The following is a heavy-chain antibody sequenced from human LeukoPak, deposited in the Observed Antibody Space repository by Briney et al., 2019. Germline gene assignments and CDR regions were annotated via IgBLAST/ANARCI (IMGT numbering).Heavy chain of an antibody. CDR3: ARDREVRGVIN. CDR1: GFTFSSYW. D-gene: IGHD3-10*01. Sequence: GSLRLSCAASGFTFSSYWTSWVRQAPGKGLEWVANIKQDGSEKYYVDSVKGRFTISRDNAKNSLYLQMNSLRAEDTAVYYCARDREVRGVINWGQGTLVTVSS. CDR2: IKQDGSEK. V-gene: IGHV3-7*03. J-gene: IGHJ4*02.